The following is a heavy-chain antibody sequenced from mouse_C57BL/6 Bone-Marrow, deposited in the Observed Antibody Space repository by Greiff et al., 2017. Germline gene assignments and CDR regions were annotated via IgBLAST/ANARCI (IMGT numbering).Heavy chain of an antibody. V-gene: IGHV5-17*01. CDR2: LSSGSSTI. Sequence: EVKLVESGGGLVKPGGSLKLSCAASGFTFSDYGMHWVRQAPEKGLEWVAYLSSGSSTIYYADTVKGRFTISRDNAKNTPFLQMTSLRSEDTAMYYCARVGGCYAMDYWGQGTSVTVSS. CDR1: GFTFSDYG. CDR3: ARVGGCYAMDY. J-gene: IGHJ4*01. D-gene: IGHD1-1*02.